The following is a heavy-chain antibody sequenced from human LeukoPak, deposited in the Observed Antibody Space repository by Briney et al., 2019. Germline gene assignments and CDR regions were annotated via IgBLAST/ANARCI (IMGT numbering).Heavy chain of an antibody. CDR2: IYYSGST. Sequence: SQTLSLTCTVSGGSISSGGYYWSWIRQPPGKGLEWIGCIYYSGSTNYNPSLKSRVTISVDTSKNQFSLKLSSVTAADTAVYYCARAAYSGSYHSDYWGQGTLVTVSS. D-gene: IGHD1-26*01. V-gene: IGHV4-61*08. J-gene: IGHJ4*02. CDR3: ARAAYSGSYHSDY. CDR1: GGSISSGGYY.